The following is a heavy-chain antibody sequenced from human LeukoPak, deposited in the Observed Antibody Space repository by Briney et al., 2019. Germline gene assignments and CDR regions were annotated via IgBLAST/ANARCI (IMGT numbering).Heavy chain of an antibody. D-gene: IGHD2-15*01. J-gene: IGHJ4*02. CDR3: ARDPQALAPRYCSGGSCHSYFDY. CDR2: FSSSGTT. CDR1: GDSISYFY. V-gene: IGHV4-4*07. Sequence: SETLSLTCSVSGDSISYFYWSWIRQAAGKGLEWIGRFSSSGTTDYNASLKSRVTMSVDTSKNQLSLKVISVTAADTAVYYCARDPQALAPRYCSGGSCHSYFDYWGQGTLVTVSS.